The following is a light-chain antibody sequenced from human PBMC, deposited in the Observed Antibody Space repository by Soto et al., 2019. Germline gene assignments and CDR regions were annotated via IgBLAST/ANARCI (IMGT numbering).Light chain of an antibody. Sequence: EIVLTQSPGPLSLSPGERATLSCRASQSVSSSYLAWYQQRPGQAPRLLIYGASNRATGIPDRFSGSGSGTDFTLTISRLEPEDFAVYFCQQYGNSPLTFGGGTKVEIK. CDR2: GAS. V-gene: IGKV3-20*01. CDR3: QQYGNSPLT. CDR1: QSVSSSY. J-gene: IGKJ4*01.